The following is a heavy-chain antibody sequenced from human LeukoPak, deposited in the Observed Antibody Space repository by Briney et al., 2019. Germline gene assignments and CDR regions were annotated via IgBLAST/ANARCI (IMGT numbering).Heavy chain of an antibody. CDR3: AKVTYGSGTYGAFDS. Sequence: GGTLRLSCAASGFTFSSYGMSWVRQAPGKGLEWVSAISGSGGSTYYADSVKGRFTISRDNSKNTLYLQMNSLRAEDTAVYYCAKVTYGSGTYGAFDSWGQGTLVTVSS. CDR1: GFTFSSYG. D-gene: IGHD3-10*01. J-gene: IGHJ4*02. CDR2: ISGSGGST. V-gene: IGHV3-23*01.